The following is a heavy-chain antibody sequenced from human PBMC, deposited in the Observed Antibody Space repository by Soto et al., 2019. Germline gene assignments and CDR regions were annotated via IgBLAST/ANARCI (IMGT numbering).Heavy chain of an antibody. CDR3: ARSSGGNFGIIIEGSNWFDP. V-gene: IGHV1-46*01. D-gene: IGHD3-3*01. CDR1: GDTFPSYY. J-gene: IGHJ5*02. Sequence: ASVKVSCKAPGDTFPSYYLNWVRHAPGQGREWMGVINPHVGSTKYAQKFQGRITMTTDTSRSTVYMELSSLRSDDTAIYYCARSSGGNFGIIIEGSNWFDPWGQGTLVTVSS. CDR2: INPHVGST.